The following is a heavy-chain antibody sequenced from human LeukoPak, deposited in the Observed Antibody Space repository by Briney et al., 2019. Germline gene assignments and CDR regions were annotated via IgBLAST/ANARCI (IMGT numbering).Heavy chain of an antibody. D-gene: IGHD3-22*01. J-gene: IGHJ5*02. CDR1: GFTFSSYA. Sequence: GGSLRLSCAASGFTFSSYAMSWVRQAPRKGLEWVSGISGSGGRTYYADSVKGRFTISRDNSKNTLNLQMNSLRAEDTAVYYCATGPYYYDSSGYSRRWFDPWGQGTLVTVSS. CDR3: ATGPYYYDSSGYSRRWFDP. CDR2: ISGSGGRT. V-gene: IGHV3-23*01.